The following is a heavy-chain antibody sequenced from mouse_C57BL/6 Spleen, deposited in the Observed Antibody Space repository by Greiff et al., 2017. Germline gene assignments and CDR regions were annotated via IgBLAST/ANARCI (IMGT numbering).Heavy chain of an antibody. V-gene: IGHV1-64*01. D-gene: IGHD1-1*01. CDR2: IHPNSGST. Sequence: VQLQQPGAELVKPGASVKLSCKASGYTFTSYWMHWVKQRPGQGLEWIGMIHPNSGSTNYNEKFKSKATLTVDKSSSTAYMQLSSLTSEDSAVYYCARSPTTVVAPFDYWGQGTTLTVSS. J-gene: IGHJ2*01. CDR3: ARSPTTVVAPFDY. CDR1: GYTFTSYW.